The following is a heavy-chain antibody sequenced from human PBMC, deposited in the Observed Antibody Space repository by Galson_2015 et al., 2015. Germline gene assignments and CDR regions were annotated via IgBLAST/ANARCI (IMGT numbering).Heavy chain of an antibody. CDR2: ISFGSDTI. J-gene: IGHJ4*02. Sequence: SLRLSCAASGFTFSTYSMNWVRQAPGEGLEWVSYISFGSDTIYYADSVKGRFTISRDNAKNSLYLQMNSLRDEDTTVYYCVRVSGWEFDYWGQGTLVTVSS. CDR3: VRVSGWEFDY. V-gene: IGHV3-48*02. CDR1: GFTFSTYS. D-gene: IGHD1-26*01.